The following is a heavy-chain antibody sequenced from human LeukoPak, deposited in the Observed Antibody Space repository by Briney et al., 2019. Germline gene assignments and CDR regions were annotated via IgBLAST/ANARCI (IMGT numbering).Heavy chain of an antibody. CDR2: IKQDGSEK. CDR1: GFTFGSYW. V-gene: IGHV3-7*03. J-gene: IGHJ4*02. Sequence: PGGSLRLSCAASGFTFGSYWMSWVRQAPGKGLEWVANIKQDGSEKYYVDSVKGRFTISRDNAKNSLYLQMNSLRAEDTAVYYCARFGRAAGGYFDYWGQGTLVTVSS. CDR3: ARFGRAAGGYFDY. D-gene: IGHD6-13*01.